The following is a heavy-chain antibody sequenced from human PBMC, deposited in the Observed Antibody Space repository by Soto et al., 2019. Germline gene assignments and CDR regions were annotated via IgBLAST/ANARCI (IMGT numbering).Heavy chain of an antibody. Sequence: QVQLVQSGAEVKKPGASVKVSCKASGYTFITYGVSWVRQAPGQGLDWLGWISTYNGNTRYAERTQGRVTMTTDTATNTDYMELRNLRSDDTAVYYCARGPTDYYDNSANYFLDYWGHGTLVTVSS. CDR3: ARGPTDYYDNSANYFLDY. CDR1: GYTFITYG. J-gene: IGHJ4*01. D-gene: IGHD3-22*01. V-gene: IGHV1-18*01. CDR2: ISTYNGNT.